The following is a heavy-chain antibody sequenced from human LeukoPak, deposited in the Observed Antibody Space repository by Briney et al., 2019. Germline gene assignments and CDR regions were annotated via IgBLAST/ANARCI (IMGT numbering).Heavy chain of an antibody. CDR2: IIPIFGTA. J-gene: IGHJ4*02. CDR1: GGTFSSYA. CDR3: ARDNQYSYGPGPFDY. D-gene: IGHD5-18*01. Sequence: EASVKVSCKASGGTFSSYAISWVRQAPGQGLEWMGGIIPIFGTANYAQKFQGRVTTTADESTSTAYMELSSLRSEDTAVYYCARDNQYSYGPGPFDYWGQGTLVTVSS. V-gene: IGHV1-69*13.